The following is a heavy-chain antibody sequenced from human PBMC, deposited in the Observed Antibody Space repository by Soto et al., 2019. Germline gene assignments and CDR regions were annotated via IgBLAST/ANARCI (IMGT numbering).Heavy chain of an antibody. D-gene: IGHD5-12*01. CDR2: ISGSGGST. V-gene: IGHV3-23*01. Sequence: EVQLLESGGGLVQPGGSLRLSCAASGFTFSRYAMSWVRQAPGKGLEWVSGISGSGGSTYYADSVKGRFTISRDNSKNPLYLQMNSLRAEDTAVYYCAKDVVASKVYYFDCWGQGTLVTVSS. J-gene: IGHJ4*02. CDR3: AKDVVASKVYYFDC. CDR1: GFTFSRYA.